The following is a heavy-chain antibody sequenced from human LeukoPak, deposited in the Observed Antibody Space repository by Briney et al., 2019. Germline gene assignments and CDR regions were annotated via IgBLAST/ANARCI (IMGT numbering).Heavy chain of an antibody. CDR3: ARERSIGLRYFDWLLTYDAFDI. CDR2: MNPNSGNT. J-gene: IGHJ3*02. V-gene: IGHV1-8*02. Sequence: ASVKVSCKASGYTFTSYDINWVRQATVQGLEWMGWMNPNSGNTGYAQKFQGRVTMTRDTSTSTVYIELSSLRSEDTAVYYCARERSIGLRYFDWLLTYDAFDIWGQGTMVTVSS. D-gene: IGHD3-9*01. CDR1: GYTFTSYD.